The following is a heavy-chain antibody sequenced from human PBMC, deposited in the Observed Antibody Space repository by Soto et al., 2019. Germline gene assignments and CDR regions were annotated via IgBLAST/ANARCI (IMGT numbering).Heavy chain of an antibody. Sequence: QVQLQESGPGLVKPSQTLSLTCTVSGGSISSGDYYWSWIRQPPGKGLEWIGYIYYSGSTYYNPSLKSRVTISVDTSKNQFSLKLSSVTAADTAVYYCARKNVLLWFGELSRWFDPWGQGTLVTVSS. CDR1: GGSISSGDYY. V-gene: IGHV4-30-4*01. J-gene: IGHJ5*02. D-gene: IGHD3-10*01. CDR2: IYYSGST. CDR3: ARKNVLLWFGELSRWFDP.